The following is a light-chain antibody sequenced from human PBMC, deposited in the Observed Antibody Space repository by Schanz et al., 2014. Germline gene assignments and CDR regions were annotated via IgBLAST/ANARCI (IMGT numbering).Light chain of an antibody. Sequence: EIVLTQSPATLSLSPGERATLSCGASQTVSNNYLAWFQQKPGLAPRLLIYGASSRATGIPDRFSGSGSGTDFTLTISRLEPEDFAVYYCQHYGSSPPFAFGQGTKLEIK. CDR2: GAS. J-gene: IGKJ2*01. CDR1: QTVSNNY. V-gene: IGKV3D-20*01. CDR3: QHYGSSPPFA.